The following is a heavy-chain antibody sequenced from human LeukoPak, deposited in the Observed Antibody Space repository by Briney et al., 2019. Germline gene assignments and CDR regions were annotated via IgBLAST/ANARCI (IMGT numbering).Heavy chain of an antibody. CDR3: ARWVRVLWFGELLSYFDY. Sequence: PSETLSLTCSVSGGSISTYYWSWIRQPPGKGLEWIGYIYYSGSTNYNPSLKSRVTISVDTSKNQFSLKLSSVTAADTAVYYCARWVRVLWFGELLSYFDYWGQGTLVTVSS. J-gene: IGHJ4*02. V-gene: IGHV4-59*01. D-gene: IGHD3-10*01. CDR2: IYYSGST. CDR1: GGSISTYY.